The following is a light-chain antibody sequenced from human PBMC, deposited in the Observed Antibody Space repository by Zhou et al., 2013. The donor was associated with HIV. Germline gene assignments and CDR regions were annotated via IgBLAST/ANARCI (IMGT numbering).Light chain of an antibody. J-gene: IGKJ4*01. V-gene: IGKV1-5*03. CDR1: ETIGQS. Sequence: VQLTQSPSTLSASMGVRVTITCRANETIGQSLAWYQQKPGKAPKLLIYKTSNLETGVPSRFNGSGSGTDFTLTISCLQSEDFATYYCQHFSTSPLTFGGGRKWRSN. CDR2: KTS. CDR3: QHFSTSPLT.